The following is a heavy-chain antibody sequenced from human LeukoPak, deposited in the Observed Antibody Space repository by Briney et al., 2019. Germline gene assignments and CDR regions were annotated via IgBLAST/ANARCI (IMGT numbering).Heavy chain of an antibody. J-gene: IGHJ6*03. CDR1: GYTFTSYG. V-gene: IGHV1-18*01. CDR2: ISAYNGNT. Sequence: ASVKVSCKASGYTFTSYGISWVRRAPGQGLEWMGWISAYNGNTNYAQKLQGRVTMTTDTSTSTAYMELRSLRSDDTAVYYCARVVGPIFDWLLFSPYYYMDVWGKGTTVTISS. CDR3: ARVVGPIFDWLLFSPYYYMDV. D-gene: IGHD3-9*01.